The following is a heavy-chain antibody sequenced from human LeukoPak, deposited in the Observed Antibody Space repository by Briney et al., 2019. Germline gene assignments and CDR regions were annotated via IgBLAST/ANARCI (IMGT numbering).Heavy chain of an antibody. CDR1: GGSISSYY. CDR3: ARELTGTTLSFDY. V-gene: IGHV4-59*01. J-gene: IGHJ4*02. Sequence: SETLFLTCTVSGGSISSYYWSWIRQPPGKGLEWIGYIYYSGSTNYNPSLKSRVTISVDTSKNQFSLKLSSVTAADTAVYYCARELTGTTLSFDYWGQGTLVTVSS. D-gene: IGHD1-7*01. CDR2: IYYSGST.